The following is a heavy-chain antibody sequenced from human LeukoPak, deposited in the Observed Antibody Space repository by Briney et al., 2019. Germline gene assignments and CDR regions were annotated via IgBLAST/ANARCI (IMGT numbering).Heavy chain of an antibody. CDR1: GDSISSYY. CDR2: IHPSGST. V-gene: IGHV4-4*07. J-gene: IGHJ4*02. Sequence: SEALSLTCTVSGDSISSYYWSWIRQPAGKGLEWIGRIHPSGSTNYNPSLKSRVTLSVDTSKNQFSLKLNSVTAADTAVYYCARGPPPDFDYWGRGTLVTVSS. CDR3: ARGPPPDFDY.